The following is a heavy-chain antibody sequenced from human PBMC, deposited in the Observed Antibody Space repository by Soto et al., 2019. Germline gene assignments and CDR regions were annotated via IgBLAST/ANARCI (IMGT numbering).Heavy chain of an antibody. D-gene: IGHD3-22*01. J-gene: IGHJ4*02. CDR3: ARSRMIVKLWLSY. V-gene: IGHV4-31*03. CDR2: IYYSGST. CDR1: GGSISSGGYY. Sequence: PSETLSLTCTVSGGSISSGGYYWSWIRQHPGKGLEWIGYIYYSGSTYYNPSLKSRVTISVDTSKNQFSLKLSSVTAADTAVYYCARSRMIVKLWLSYWGQGTLVTVSS.